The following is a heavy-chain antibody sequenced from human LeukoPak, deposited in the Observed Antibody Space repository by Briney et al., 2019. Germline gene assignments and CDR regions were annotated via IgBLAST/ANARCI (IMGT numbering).Heavy chain of an antibody. J-gene: IGHJ3*02. V-gene: IGHV3-33*01. CDR3: AREGIVGARYVDI. D-gene: IGHD1-26*01. CDR2: IWYDGSNK. Sequence: GGSLRLSCAASGFTFSSYGMHWVRQAPGKGLEWVAVIWYDGSNKYYADSVKGRFTISRDNSKNALYLQMNSLRAEDTAVYYCAREGIVGARYVDIRGQGSMVTVSS. CDR1: GFTFSSYG.